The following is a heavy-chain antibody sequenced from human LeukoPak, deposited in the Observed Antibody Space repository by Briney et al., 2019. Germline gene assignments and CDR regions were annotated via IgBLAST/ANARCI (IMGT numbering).Heavy chain of an antibody. CDR2: ISSSSSYI. J-gene: IGHJ4*02. Sequence: GGSLRLSCAASGFTFSTYSMTWVRQAPGKGLEWVSSISSSSSYIYYADSVKGRVTISRDNAKNSLYLQMNSLRAEDTAVYYCARGYYDTLTRPDYWGQGTLVTVSS. V-gene: IGHV3-21*01. D-gene: IGHD3-9*01. CDR1: GFTFSTYS. CDR3: ARGYYDTLTRPDY.